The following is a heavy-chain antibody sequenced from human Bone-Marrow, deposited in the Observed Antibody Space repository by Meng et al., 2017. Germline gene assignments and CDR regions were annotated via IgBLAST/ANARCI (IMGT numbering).Heavy chain of an antibody. CDR2: FDPEDGET. V-gene: IGHV1-24*01. CDR1: GGTFSSYT. J-gene: IGHJ4*02. D-gene: IGHD4-23*01. CDR3: ATAVVTLSFDY. Sequence: ASVKVSCKASGGTFSSYTISWVRQAPGKGLEWMGGFDPEDGETIYAQKFQGRVTMTEDTSTDTAYMELSSLRSEDTAVYYCATAVVTLSFDYWGQGTLVTVSS.